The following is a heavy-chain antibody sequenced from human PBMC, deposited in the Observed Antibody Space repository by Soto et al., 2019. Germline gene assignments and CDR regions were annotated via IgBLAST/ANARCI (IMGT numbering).Heavy chain of an antibody. Sequence: EAQLLESGGGLVQPGGSLRLSCAASGFTFSSYAMSWVRQAPGKGLEWVSAISGSGGSTYYADSVKGRFTISRDNSKNTLYLQMNSLRAEDTAVYYCANNYYDTAWFDPWGQGTLVTVSS. J-gene: IGHJ5*02. CDR2: ISGSGGST. CDR1: GFTFSSYA. V-gene: IGHV3-23*01. D-gene: IGHD3-22*01. CDR3: ANNYYDTAWFDP.